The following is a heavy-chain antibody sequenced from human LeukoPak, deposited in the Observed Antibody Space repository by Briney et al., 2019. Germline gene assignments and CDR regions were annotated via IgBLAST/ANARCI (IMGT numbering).Heavy chain of an antibody. CDR2: ISRSSSTI. J-gene: IGHJ4*02. V-gene: IGHV3-48*02. D-gene: IGHD5-12*01. CDR1: GFTFSSNS. Sequence: TGGSLRLSCAASGFTFSSNSMNWVRQAPGKGLEWVSYISRSSSTIYYADSVKGRFTISRDDAKNSLYLQMNSLRDEDTALYYCARGGATRFDYWGQGTLVTVSS. CDR3: ARGGATRFDY.